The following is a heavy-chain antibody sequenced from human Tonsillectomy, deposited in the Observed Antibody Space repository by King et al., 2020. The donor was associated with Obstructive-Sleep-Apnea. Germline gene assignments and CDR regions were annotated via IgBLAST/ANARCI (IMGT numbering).Heavy chain of an antibody. V-gene: IGHV3-30*04. J-gene: IGHJ4*02. D-gene: IGHD5-18*01. CDR3: ARVGTSLIQLWSYFDY. CDR2: ISYDGSNK. Sequence: VQLVESGGGVVQPGRSLRLSCAASGFTFSSYAMHWVRQAPGKGLEWVAVISYDGSNKYYADSVKGRFTISRDNSKNTLYLQMNSLRAEDTAVYYCARVGTSLIQLWSYFDYWGQGTLVTVSS. CDR1: GFTFSSYA.